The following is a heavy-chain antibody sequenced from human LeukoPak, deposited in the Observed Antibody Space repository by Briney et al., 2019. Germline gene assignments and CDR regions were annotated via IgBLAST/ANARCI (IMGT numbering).Heavy chain of an antibody. CDR3: ARERGGQAGSYFPS. J-gene: IGHJ4*02. D-gene: IGHD1-26*01. CDR1: GYPFINYD. V-gene: IGHV1-8*01. Sequence: AASVKVSCKTSGYPFINYDINRVRQASGQGLEWMGWMRPNSGKTGYAQKFQGRITMTRNISISTAYMELSSLRFDDTAVYFCARERGGQAGSYFPSWGQGALVTVSS. CDR2: MRPNSGKT.